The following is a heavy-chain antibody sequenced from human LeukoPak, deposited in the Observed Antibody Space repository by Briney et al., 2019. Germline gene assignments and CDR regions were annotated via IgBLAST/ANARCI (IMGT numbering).Heavy chain of an antibody. CDR1: GYTFTNYG. CDR2: ISAYNGNT. V-gene: IGHV1-18*01. Sequence: ASVKVSCKASGYTFTNYGISWVRQAPRQGREWMGWISAYNGNTNYAQKLQGRVTMTTDTSPSTAYMELRSLRSDDTAVYYCARSYSGSYVSYCDYWGQGTLVTVSS. D-gene: IGHD1-26*01. J-gene: IGHJ4*02. CDR3: ARSYSGSYVSYCDY.